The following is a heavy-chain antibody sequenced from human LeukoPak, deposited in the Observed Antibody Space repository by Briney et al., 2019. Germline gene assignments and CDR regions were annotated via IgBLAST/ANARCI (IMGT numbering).Heavy chain of an antibody. CDR1: GGSISGYY. J-gene: IGHJ3*02. D-gene: IGHD5-18*01. CDR2: IHTSGNT. Sequence: KPSETLSLTCTVSGGSISGYYWSWIRQPAGKGLEWIGHIHTSGNTNYNPSLKSRVTMSVDTSNNQFSLRVSSVTAADTAVYFCARGPRYSDTRGFDIWGQGTVVTVSS. CDR3: ARGPRYSDTRGFDI. V-gene: IGHV4-4*07.